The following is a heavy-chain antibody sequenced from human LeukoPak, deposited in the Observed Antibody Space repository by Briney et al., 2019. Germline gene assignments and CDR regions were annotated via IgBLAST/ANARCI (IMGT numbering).Heavy chain of an antibody. D-gene: IGHD1-26*01. J-gene: IGHJ6*03. V-gene: IGHV4-39*07. CDR3: ARGYSGSYYSYYYYYMDV. CDR2: IYYSGST. CDR1: GGSISSSSYY. Sequence: PSETLSLTCTVSGGSISSSSYYWGWIRQPPGKGLEWIGSIYYSGSTYYNPSLKSRVTISVDTSKNQFSLKLSSVTAADTAVYYCARGYSGSYYSYYYYYMDVWGKGTTVTISS.